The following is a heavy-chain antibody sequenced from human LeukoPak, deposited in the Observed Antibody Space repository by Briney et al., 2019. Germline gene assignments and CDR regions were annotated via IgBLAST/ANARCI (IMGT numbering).Heavy chain of an antibody. Sequence: SETLSLTCTVSGGSISSSSHYWGWIRQPPGKGLEWIGNIYYSGSTYYYPSLKSRVSISVDTSKNQFSLKLSSVTAADTAVYYCARLKGTYDMDVWGQGTTVTVSS. J-gene: IGHJ6*02. D-gene: IGHD3-10*01. CDR2: IYYSGST. CDR3: ARLKGTYDMDV. CDR1: GGSISSSSHY. V-gene: IGHV4-39*01.